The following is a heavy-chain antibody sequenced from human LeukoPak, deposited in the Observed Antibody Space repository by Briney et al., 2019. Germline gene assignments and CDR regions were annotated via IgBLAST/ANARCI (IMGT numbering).Heavy chain of an antibody. CDR2: ISASGSAT. Sequence: GGSLRLSCAASGFIFSNYGMNWVRQAPGKGLEWVAAISASGSATSYADSVRGRFTISRDNSKSTTYLQMNSLRAEDTAVYYCAKRVSGWYQIDYWGQGTLVTVSS. V-gene: IGHV3-23*01. D-gene: IGHD6-19*01. J-gene: IGHJ4*02. CDR3: AKRVSGWYQIDY. CDR1: GFIFSNYG.